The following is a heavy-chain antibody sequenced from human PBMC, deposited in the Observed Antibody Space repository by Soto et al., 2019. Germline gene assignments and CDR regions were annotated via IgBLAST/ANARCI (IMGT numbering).Heavy chain of an antibody. Sequence: SETLSLTCTVSGGSISSSSYYWGWIRQPPGKGLEWIGSIYYSGSTYYNPSLKSRVTISVDTSKNQFSLKLSSVTAADTAVYYCARGKLEGAVAGRGYYFDYWGQGTLVTVSS. CDR1: GGSISSSSYY. D-gene: IGHD6-19*01. CDR2: IYYSGST. CDR3: ARGKLEGAVAGRGYYFDY. V-gene: IGHV4-39*01. J-gene: IGHJ4*02.